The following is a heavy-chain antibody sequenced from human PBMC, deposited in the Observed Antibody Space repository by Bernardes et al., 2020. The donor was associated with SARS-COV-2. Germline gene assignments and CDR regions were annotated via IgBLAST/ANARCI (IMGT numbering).Heavy chain of an antibody. CDR2: ISSSSSYI. V-gene: IGHV3-21*01. D-gene: IGHD2-2*01. Sequence: GGSLRLSCAASGFTFSSYSMNWVRQAPGKGLEWVSSISSSSSYIYYADSVKGRFTISRDNAKNSLYLQMNSLRAEDTAVYYCARDPWGYCCSTSCYHDAFDIWGQGTMVTVSS. J-gene: IGHJ3*02. CDR1: GFTFSSYS. CDR3: ARDPWGYCCSTSCYHDAFDI.